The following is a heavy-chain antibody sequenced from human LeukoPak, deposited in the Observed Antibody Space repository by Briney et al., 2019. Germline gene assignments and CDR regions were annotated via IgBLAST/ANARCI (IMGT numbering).Heavy chain of an antibody. D-gene: IGHD2-15*01. V-gene: IGHV3-7*01. Sequence: GGSLRLSCAASGFTFSTYWMSWVRQAPGKGLEWVANIKQDGSDKFYVDSVKGRFTISRDNAKNSLYLQMNSLRAEDTAVYHCARDTSAAYCSGGSCRGWYFYYYYYMDVWGKGTTVTVSS. CDR2: IKQDGSDK. J-gene: IGHJ6*03. CDR1: GFTFSTYW. CDR3: ARDTSAAYCSGGSCRGWYFYYYYYMDV.